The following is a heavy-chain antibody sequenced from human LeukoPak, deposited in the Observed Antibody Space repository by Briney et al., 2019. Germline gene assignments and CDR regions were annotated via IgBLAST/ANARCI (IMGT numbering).Heavy chain of an antibody. CDR3: ARRPPRGYYYYMDV. CDR2: INHSGST. V-gene: IGHV4-34*01. Sequence: SETLSLTCAVYGGSFSGYYWSWIRQPPGKGLEWIGEINHSGSTNYNPSLKSRVTISVDTSKNQFSLKLSSVTAADTAVYYCARRPPRGYYYYMDVWGKGTTVTISS. CDR1: GGSFSGYY. J-gene: IGHJ6*03.